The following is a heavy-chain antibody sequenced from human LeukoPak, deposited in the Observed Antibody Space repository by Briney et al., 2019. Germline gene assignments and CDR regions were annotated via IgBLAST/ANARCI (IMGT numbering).Heavy chain of an antibody. V-gene: IGHV3-30*02. D-gene: IGHD6-13*01. CDR3: ARSYSSRWYFDY. Sequence: GGSLRLPCAASGFTFSSYGIHWVRQAPGKGLEWVAFIRYDGSYKYYADSVKGRFAISRDNSRNTLYLQMNSLRGEDTAVYYCARSYSSRWYFDYWGRGTLVTVSS. J-gene: IGHJ4*02. CDR1: GFTFSSYG. CDR2: IRYDGSYK.